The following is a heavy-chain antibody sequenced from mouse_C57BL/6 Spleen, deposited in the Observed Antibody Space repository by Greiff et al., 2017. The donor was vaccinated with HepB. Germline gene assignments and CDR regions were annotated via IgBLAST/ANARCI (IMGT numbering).Heavy chain of an antibody. J-gene: IGHJ3*01. CDR3: ARWRDYDEAWFAY. CDR1: GYAFSSSW. V-gene: IGHV1-82*01. CDR2: IYPGDGDT. Sequence: QVQLQQSGPELVKPGASVKISCKASGYAFSSSWMNWVKQRPGKGLEWIGRIYPGDGDTNYNGKFKGKATLTADKSSSTAYMQLSSLTSEDSAVYFCARWRDYDEAWFAYWGQGTLVTVSA. D-gene: IGHD2-4*01.